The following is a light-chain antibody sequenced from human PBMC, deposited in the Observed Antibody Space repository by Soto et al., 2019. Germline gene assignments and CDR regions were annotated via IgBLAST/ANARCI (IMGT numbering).Light chain of an antibody. J-gene: IGKJ1*01. V-gene: IGKV3-20*01. CDR2: GAF. CDR1: QSVSDNY. CDR3: QQYGSSPPWT. Sequence: EIVLTQSPGTLSLSPGERATLSCRASQSVSDNYLAWYQQKPGQAPRLLIYGAFTRATGIPDRFSGSGSGTDFSLTISRLEPEDFAVYYCQQYGSSPPWTFGHGTTVESK.